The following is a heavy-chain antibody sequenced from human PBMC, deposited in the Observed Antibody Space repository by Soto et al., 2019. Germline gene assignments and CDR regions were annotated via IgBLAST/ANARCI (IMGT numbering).Heavy chain of an antibody. CDR2: ISRSGDST. CDR3: ARDTPRHDFWSGYSDS. Sequence: ESGGDLVQPGGSLRLSCEASGFSLTSHAMSWVRQAPGMGLEWVSAISRSGDSTYYGASVKGRFIVSRDNSKNIVYLQMKKLRVEATAVYYCARDTPRHDFWSGYSDSWGQGTLVAVSS. V-gene: IGHV3-23*01. J-gene: IGHJ4*02. CDR1: GFSLTSHA. D-gene: IGHD3-3*01.